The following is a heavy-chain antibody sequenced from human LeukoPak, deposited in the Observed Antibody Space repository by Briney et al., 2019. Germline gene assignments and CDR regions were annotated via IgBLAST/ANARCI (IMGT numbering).Heavy chain of an antibody. CDR3: ARFVRGTYYFEY. Sequence: SETLSLTCTVSGGSISSYYWSWIRQPPGKGLEWIGYIYYSGSTNYNPSLKSRVTISVDTSKNQFSLKLSSVTAADTAVYYCARFVRGTYYFEYWGQGTLVTVSS. D-gene: IGHD3-16*01. CDR1: GGSISSYY. CDR2: IYYSGST. V-gene: IGHV4-59*08. J-gene: IGHJ4*02.